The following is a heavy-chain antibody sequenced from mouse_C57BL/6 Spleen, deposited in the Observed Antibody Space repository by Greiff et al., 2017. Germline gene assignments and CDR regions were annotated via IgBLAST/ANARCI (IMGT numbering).Heavy chain of an antibody. D-gene: IGHD1-1*01. CDR1: GFTFSSYA. CDR2: ISDGGSYT. CDR3: ARAITTVVALDY. Sequence: EVKLVESGGGLVKPGGSLKLSCAASGFTFSSYAMSWVRQTPEKRLEWVATISDGGSYTYYPDNVKGRFTISRDNAKNNLYLQMSHLKSEDTAMYYCARAITTVVALDYWGQGTTLTVSS. V-gene: IGHV5-4*03. J-gene: IGHJ2*01.